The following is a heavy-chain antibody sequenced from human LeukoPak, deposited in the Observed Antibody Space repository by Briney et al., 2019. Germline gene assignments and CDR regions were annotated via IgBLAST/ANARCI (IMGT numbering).Heavy chain of an antibody. D-gene: IGHD3-10*02. CDR1: GFTFSSYW. J-gene: IGHJ4*02. CDR3: ARGRNVFVS. V-gene: IGHV3-74*01. CDR2: IDSDGSGT. Sequence: GGPLRLSCAASGFTFSSYWMHWVRQAPGKGLVWVSRIDSDGSGTVYADSVMGRFTISRDNAKNTLYLQMNSLRAEDTAVYYCARGRNVFVSWGQGTLVTVSS.